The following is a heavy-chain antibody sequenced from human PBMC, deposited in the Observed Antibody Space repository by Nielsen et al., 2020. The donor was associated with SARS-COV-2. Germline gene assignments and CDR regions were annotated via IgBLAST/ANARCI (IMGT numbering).Heavy chain of an antibody. V-gene: IGHV3-33*01. D-gene: IGHD6-13*01. CDR3: ARDHGIAAADTPTDY. J-gene: IGHJ4*02. CDR2: IWYDGSNK. CDR1: GFTFSSYG. Sequence: GGSLRLSCAASGFTFSSYGMHWVRQAPGKGLERVAVIWYDGSNKYYADSVKGRFTISRDNSKNTLYLQMNSLRAEDTAVYYCARDHGIAAADTPTDYWGQGTLVTVSS.